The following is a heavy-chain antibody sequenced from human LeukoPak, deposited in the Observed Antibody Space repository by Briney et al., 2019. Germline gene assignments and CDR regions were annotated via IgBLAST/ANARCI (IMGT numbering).Heavy chain of an antibody. Sequence: SETLSLTCTVSGGSISSGDYYWSWIRQPPGKGLEWIGYIYYSGSTYYNPSLKSRVTISVDTSKNQFSLKLSSVTAADTAVYYCAREPYDSSGYRYYFDYWGQGTLVTVSS. J-gene: IGHJ4*02. D-gene: IGHD3-22*01. CDR3: AREPYDSSGYRYYFDY. V-gene: IGHV4-30-4*01. CDR1: GGSISSGDYY. CDR2: IYYSGST.